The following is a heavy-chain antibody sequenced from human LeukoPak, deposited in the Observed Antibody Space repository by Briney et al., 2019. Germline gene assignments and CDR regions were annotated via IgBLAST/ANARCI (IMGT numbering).Heavy chain of an antibody. CDR1: GGSISSLY. J-gene: IGHJ4*02. D-gene: IGHD1-26*01. CDR3: ARHFGGSYYPRFDY. Sequence: SETLSLTCSVSGGSISSLYWSWIRQPPGKGLEWIGYIYYTGSTNYNPSLKSRVTMFVDMSKNQFSLRLSSVTAADTAVYYCARHFGGSYYPRFDYWGQGTLVTVSS. V-gene: IGHV4-59*08. CDR2: IYYTGST.